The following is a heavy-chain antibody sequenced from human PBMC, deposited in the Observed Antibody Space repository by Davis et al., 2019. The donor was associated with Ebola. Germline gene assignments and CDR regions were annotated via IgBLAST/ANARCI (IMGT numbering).Heavy chain of an antibody. Sequence: SAKVSCKASGGTFSSYAISCVRQAPGQGLEWMGGIISIFGTANYAQKFQGRVTITADESTSTAYMELSSLRSEDTAVYYCARDSPIFGDYNGMDVWGQGTTVTVSS. J-gene: IGHJ6*02. V-gene: IGHV1-69*13. CDR1: GGTFSSYA. CDR2: IISIFGTA. D-gene: IGHD3-3*01. CDR3: ARDSPIFGDYNGMDV.